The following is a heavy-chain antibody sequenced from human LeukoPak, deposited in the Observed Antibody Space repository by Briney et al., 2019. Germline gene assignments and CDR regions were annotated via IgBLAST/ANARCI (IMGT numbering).Heavy chain of an antibody. Sequence: SETLSLTCTVSGGSISRYYWSWIRQPPGKGLEWIGYIYYSGSTNYNPSLKSRVTISVDTSKNQFSLKLSSVTAADTAVYYCARREVRSGSYYNWGQGTLVTVSS. J-gene: IGHJ4*02. CDR2: IYYSGST. V-gene: IGHV4-59*01. D-gene: IGHD1-26*01. CDR3: ARREVRSGSYYN. CDR1: GGSISRYY.